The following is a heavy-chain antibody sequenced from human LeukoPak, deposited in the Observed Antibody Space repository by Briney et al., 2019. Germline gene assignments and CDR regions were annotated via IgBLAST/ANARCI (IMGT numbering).Heavy chain of an antibody. J-gene: IGHJ5*02. V-gene: IGHV4-34*01. CDR2: INHSGST. D-gene: IGHD5-18*01. CDR1: GGSFSGYY. Sequence: SETLSLTCAVYGGSFSGYYWSWIRQPPGKGLEWIGEINHSGSTNYNPSLKSRVTISVDTSKNQFSLKLSSVTASDTAVYYCARTKSYTAMVTTWGQGTLVTVSS. CDR3: ARTKSYTAMVTT.